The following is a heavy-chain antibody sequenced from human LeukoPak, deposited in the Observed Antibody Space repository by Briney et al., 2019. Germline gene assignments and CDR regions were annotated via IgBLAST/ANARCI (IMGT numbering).Heavy chain of an antibody. CDR3: ARSHYYDSSGYPRD. CDR1: GYTFTSYD. CDR2: MNPNSGDT. V-gene: IGHV1-8*01. J-gene: IGHJ4*02. Sequence: ASVKVSCKASGYTFTSYDINWVRQATGQGPEWMGWMNPNSGDTGYAQKFQGRVTMTRDTSISTAYMELSSLRSDDTAVYYCARSHYYDSSGYPRDWGQGTLVTVSS. D-gene: IGHD3-22*01.